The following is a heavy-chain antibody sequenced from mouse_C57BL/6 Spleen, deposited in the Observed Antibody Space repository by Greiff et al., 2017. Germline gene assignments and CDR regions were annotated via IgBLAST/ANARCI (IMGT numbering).Heavy chain of an antibody. CDR1: GYAFSSYW. CDR3: ARPSNWDDGGGDYFDY. J-gene: IGHJ2*01. Sequence: QVQLQQSGAELVKPGASVKISCKASGYAFSSYWMNWVKQRPGKGLEWIGQIYPGDGDTNYNGKFKGKATLTADKSSSTAYMQLSSLTSEDSAVYFCARPSNWDDGGGDYFDYWGQGTTLTVSS. CDR2: IYPGDGDT. V-gene: IGHV1-80*01. D-gene: IGHD4-1*02.